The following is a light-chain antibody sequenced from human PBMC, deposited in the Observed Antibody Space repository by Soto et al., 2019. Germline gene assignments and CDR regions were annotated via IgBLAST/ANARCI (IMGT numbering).Light chain of an antibody. Sequence: QSALTQPASVSGSPGQSITISCTGTSRDVGGYNYVSWYQQHPGKAPKLMIYDVSNRPSGVSNRCSGSKSGTTASLTISGLQAEDEGDYYCSSYTSSSTVVFGGGTKVTVL. CDR1: SRDVGGYNY. J-gene: IGLJ2*01. V-gene: IGLV2-14*01. CDR2: DVS. CDR3: SSYTSSSTVV.